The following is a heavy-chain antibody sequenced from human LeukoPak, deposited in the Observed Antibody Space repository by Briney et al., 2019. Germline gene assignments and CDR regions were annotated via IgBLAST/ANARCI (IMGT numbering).Heavy chain of an antibody. CDR2: ISSSSSTI. V-gene: IGHV3-48*01. D-gene: IGHD1-26*01. J-gene: IGHJ4*02. CDR3: AREARRVYSGSYYGPDY. CDR1: GFTFSSYS. Sequence: PGGSLRLSCAASGFTFSSYSMNWVRQAPGKGLGWVSYISSSSSTIYYADSVKGRFTISGDNAKNSLYLQMNSLRAEDTAVYYCAREARRVYSGSYYGPDYWGQGTLVTVSS.